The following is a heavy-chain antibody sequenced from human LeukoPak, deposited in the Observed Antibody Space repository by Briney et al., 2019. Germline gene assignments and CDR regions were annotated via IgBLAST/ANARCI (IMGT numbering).Heavy chain of an antibody. CDR2: IYTSGST. V-gene: IGHV4-4*07. CDR3: ARGISGWYLFDY. CDR1: GGSISSYY. Sequence: SETLSLTCTVSGGSISSYYWSWIRQPAGKGLQWIGRIYTSGSTNYNPSLKSRVTMSVDTPKNQFSLKLTSVTAADTAVYYCARGISGWYLFDYWGQGTLVTVSS. J-gene: IGHJ4*02. D-gene: IGHD6-19*01.